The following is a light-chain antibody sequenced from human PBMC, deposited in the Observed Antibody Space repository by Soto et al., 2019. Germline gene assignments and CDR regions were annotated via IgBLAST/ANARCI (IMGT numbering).Light chain of an antibody. CDR1: SGSVSTSYY. Sequence: QTVVTQEPSFSVSPGRTVTLTCGLSSGSVSTSYYPSWYQQTPGQAPSTLIYNTNTRSSGVPDRFSGSILGNKAALTITGAQPDDESDYYCVLYMGSGIWVFGGGTKLTVL. V-gene: IGLV8-61*01. CDR2: NTN. CDR3: VLYMGSGIWV. J-gene: IGLJ3*02.